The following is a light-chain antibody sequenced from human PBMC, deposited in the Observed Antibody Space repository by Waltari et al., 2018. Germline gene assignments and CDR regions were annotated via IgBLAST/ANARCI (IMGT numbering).Light chain of an antibody. J-gene: IGLJ3*02. V-gene: IGLV1-40*01. CDR1: SSNIGAGYD. CDR2: GDN. Sequence: QSVLTQPPSVSGAPGQRVTISCTGSSSNIGAGYDVHWYQQLPGTAPKLLIDGDNHRPSGVPDRFACSKSGTSASLAITGLQAEDEADYYCQSDDISLSGSVFGGGTKLTVL. CDR3: QSDDISLSGSV.